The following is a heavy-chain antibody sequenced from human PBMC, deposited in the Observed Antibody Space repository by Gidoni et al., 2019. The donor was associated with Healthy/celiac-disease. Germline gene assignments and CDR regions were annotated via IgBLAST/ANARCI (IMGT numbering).Heavy chain of an antibody. CDR2: IYYSGST. J-gene: IGHJ4*02. Sequence: QVQLQESGPGLVKPSETLSLTCTVSGGSISSYYWSWIRQPPGKGLEWIGYIYYSGSTNYNPSLKSRVTISVDTSKNQFSLKLSSVTAADTAVYYCAMYYYGSALYWGQGTLVTVSS. CDR3: AMYYYGSALY. V-gene: IGHV4-59*01. D-gene: IGHD3-10*01. CDR1: GGSISSYY.